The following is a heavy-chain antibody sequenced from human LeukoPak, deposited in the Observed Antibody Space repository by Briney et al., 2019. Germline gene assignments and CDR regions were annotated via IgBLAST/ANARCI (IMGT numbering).Heavy chain of an antibody. J-gene: IGHJ4*02. CDR1: GYTFTSYD. D-gene: IGHD6-19*01. V-gene: IGHV1-8*01. Sequence: GASVKVSCRASGYTFTSYDINWVRQATRQGLEWMGWMNPNSGNTGYAQKFQGRVTMTRNTSISTAYMELSSLRSEDTAVYYCAKGFDSSGLLGYWGQGTLVTVSS. CDR3: AKGFDSSGLLGY. CDR2: MNPNSGNT.